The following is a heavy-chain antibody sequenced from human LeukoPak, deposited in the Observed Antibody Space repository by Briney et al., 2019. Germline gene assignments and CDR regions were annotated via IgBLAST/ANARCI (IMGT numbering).Heavy chain of an antibody. J-gene: IGHJ6*03. CDR1: GGSISSSSYY. CDR2: IYYSGST. CDR3: ARDRYDSSGYYYYYYMDV. Sequence: SETLSLTCTVSGGSISSSSYYWGWIRQPPGTGLEWIGSIYYSGSTYYNPSLKSRVTISVDTSKNQFSLKLSSVTAADTAVYYCARDRYDSSGYYYYYYMDVWGKGTTVTISS. D-gene: IGHD3-22*01. V-gene: IGHV4-39*07.